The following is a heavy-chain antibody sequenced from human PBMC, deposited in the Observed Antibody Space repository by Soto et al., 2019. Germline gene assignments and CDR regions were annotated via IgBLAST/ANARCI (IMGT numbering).Heavy chain of an antibody. CDR3: ARGGAMGVDY. CDR2: IYFDGITT. Sequence: VHLLESGGGVVQPGRSLRLSCAASGFTFSGYGMHWVRQAPGKGLEWVSRIYFDGITTNYADSVKGRLTVSRDNAKNTVYLHVNTLRDEDTAVYYCARGGAMGVDYWGQGTLVTVSS. V-gene: IGHV3-74*02. CDR1: GFTFSGYG. J-gene: IGHJ4*02. D-gene: IGHD1-26*01.